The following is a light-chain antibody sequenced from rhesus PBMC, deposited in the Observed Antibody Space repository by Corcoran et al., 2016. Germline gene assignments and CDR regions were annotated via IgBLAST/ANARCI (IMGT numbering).Light chain of an antibody. CDR1: QGISSW. CDR2: KAS. CDR3: QQYSSSPFT. V-gene: IGKV1-22*01. J-gene: IGKJ3*01. Sequence: DIQMTQSPSSLSASVGDTVTITCRASQGISSWLAWYQQKPGKAPKLLLHKASSLQSGVPSRLSGSGSGTDFTLTSSSLQSEDFATYYYQQYSSSPFTFGPGTKLDIK.